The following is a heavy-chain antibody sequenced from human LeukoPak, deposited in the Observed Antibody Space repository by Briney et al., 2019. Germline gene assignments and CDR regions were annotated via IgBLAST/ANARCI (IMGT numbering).Heavy chain of an antibody. CDR2: IYYRGST. CDR3: ARHRMYYYDSSGRGVADAFDI. CDR1: GGSISSSSDY. V-gene: IGHV4-39*01. J-gene: IGHJ3*02. Sequence: PSESLSLTCTVSGGSISSSSDYWGWIRQPPGKGLEWIGSIYYRGSTYYNPALKSRVTISVDTSKNQFSLKLSSVTAADTAVYYCARHRMYYYDSSGRGVADAFDIWGQGTMVTVSS. D-gene: IGHD3-22*01.